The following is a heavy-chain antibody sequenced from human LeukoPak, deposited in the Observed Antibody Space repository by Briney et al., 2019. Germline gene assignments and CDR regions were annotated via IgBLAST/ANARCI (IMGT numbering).Heavy chain of an antibody. Sequence: GRSLRLSCAASGFTFSTYAMHWVRQAPGKGLEWVAAISYDGPNKRYADSVKGRFTISRDNPKNTLYLQMNSLRAEDTAVYYCARGVRIAVAGYIDYWGQGTLVTVSS. J-gene: IGHJ4*02. V-gene: IGHV3-30*04. CDR1: GFTFSTYA. D-gene: IGHD6-19*01. CDR2: ISYDGPNK. CDR3: ARGVRIAVAGYIDY.